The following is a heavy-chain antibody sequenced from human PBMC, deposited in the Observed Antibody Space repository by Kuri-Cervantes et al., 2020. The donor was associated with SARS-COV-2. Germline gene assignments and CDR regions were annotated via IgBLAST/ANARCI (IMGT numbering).Heavy chain of an antibody. V-gene: IGHV3-33*01. CDR2: VWFDGSRQ. CDR3: ARGGRYSSGKYYYYGMDV. Sequence: GESLKISCAASEFTFSSFGMHWVRQAPGKGLEWVAVVWFDGSRQYYADSVKGRFTISRDNSKNTMYLEMNSLRAEDTAVYYCARGGRYSSGKYYYYGMDVWGQGTTVTVSS. J-gene: IGHJ6*02. CDR1: EFTFSSFG. D-gene: IGHD6-19*01.